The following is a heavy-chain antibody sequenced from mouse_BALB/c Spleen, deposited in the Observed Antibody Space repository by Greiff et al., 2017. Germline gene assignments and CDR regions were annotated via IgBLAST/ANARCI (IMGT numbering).Heavy chain of an antibody. D-gene: IGHD2-1*01. CDR2: INSNGGST. J-gene: IGHJ4*01. CDR1: GFTFSSYG. Sequence: EVQLVESGGGLVQPGGSLKLSCAASGFTFSSYGMSWVRQTPDKRLELVATINSNGGSTYYPDSVKGRFTISRDNAKNTLYLQMSSLKSEDTAMYYCAREGGNYHAMDYWGQGTSVTVSS. V-gene: IGHV5-6-3*01. CDR3: AREGGNYHAMDY.